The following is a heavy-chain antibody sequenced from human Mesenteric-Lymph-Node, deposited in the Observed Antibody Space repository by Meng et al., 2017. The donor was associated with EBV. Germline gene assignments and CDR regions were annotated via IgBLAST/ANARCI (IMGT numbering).Heavy chain of an antibody. V-gene: IGHV4-61*08. CDR1: VDSGSSGDYY. CDR3: ARENPARGNWFDP. J-gene: IGHJ5*02. Sequence: QVLLQESGQGLVKPSEALSLTCSVSVDSGSSGDYYWSWIRQPPGKRLEWIGYVYYSGSTNYNPSLKSRVTISVDTSKNQFSLNLYSVTAADTAVYYCARENPARGNWFDPWGQGALVTVSS. D-gene: IGHD3-10*01. CDR2: VYYSGST.